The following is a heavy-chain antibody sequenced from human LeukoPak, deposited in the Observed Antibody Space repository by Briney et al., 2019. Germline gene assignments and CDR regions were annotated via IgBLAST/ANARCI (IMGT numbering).Heavy chain of an antibody. Sequence: PSETLSLTCTVSGGSISSYYWSWIRQPPGKGLEWIGYIYYSGSTNYNPSLKSRVTISVDTSKNQFSLKLRSVTAADTAVYYCARRLEHRYGVDVWGQGTTVTVSS. CDR3: ARRLEHRYGVDV. CDR1: GGSISSYY. CDR2: IYYSGST. V-gene: IGHV4-59*08. J-gene: IGHJ6*02.